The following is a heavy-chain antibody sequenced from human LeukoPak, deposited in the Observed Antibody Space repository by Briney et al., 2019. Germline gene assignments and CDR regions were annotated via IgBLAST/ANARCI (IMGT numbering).Heavy chain of an antibody. CDR3: AKGDDIGKHPTRAYYFDT. V-gene: IGHV3-23*01. CDR2: TGLNSVNT. Sequence: GGSLRLSCAASGFTFSRHAMSWVRQAPGKGLEWVSTTGLNSVNTLCAESVQGRFSISRDNSKNTLDLQMDNLRVDDTAVYYCAKGDDIGKHPTRAYYFDTWDQGTLVTVSS. D-gene: IGHD5-24*01. CDR1: GFTFSRHA. J-gene: IGHJ4*02.